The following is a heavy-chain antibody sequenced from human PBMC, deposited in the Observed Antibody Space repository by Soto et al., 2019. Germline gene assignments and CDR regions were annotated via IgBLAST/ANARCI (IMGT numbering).Heavy chain of an antibody. J-gene: IGHJ1*01. CDR2: ICHGGGA. V-gene: IGHV4-34*01. CDR1: GVSFIGYC. CDR3: AGYSNSWSKYVKH. D-gene: IGHD6-13*01. Sequence: SETLSLTCAVYGVSFIGYCWSWIRQTPGGRLEWVGDICHGGGANYNPSLKSRVSFSIDPSKNQFSLKLNSLMAADTAVYYCAGYSNSWSKYVKHWGRGSLVTVS.